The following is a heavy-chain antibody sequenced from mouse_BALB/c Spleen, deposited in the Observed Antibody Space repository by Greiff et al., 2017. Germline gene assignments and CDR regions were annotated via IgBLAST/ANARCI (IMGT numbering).Heavy chain of an antibody. J-gene: IGHJ2*01. CDR1: GFNIKDYY. V-gene: IGHV14-4*02. Sequence: VQLKQSGAELVRSGASVKLSCTASGFNIKDYYMHWVKQRPEQGLEWIGWIDPENGDTEYAPKFQGKATMTADTSSNTAYLQLSSLTSEDTAVYYCKAVFITTATYYFDYWGQGTTLTVSS. D-gene: IGHD1-2*01. CDR2: IDPENGDT. CDR3: KAVFITTATYYFDY.